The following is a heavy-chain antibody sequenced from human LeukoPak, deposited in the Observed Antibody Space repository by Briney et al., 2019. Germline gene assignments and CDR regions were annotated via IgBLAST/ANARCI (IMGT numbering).Heavy chain of an antibody. V-gene: IGHV4-39*01. D-gene: IGHD6-13*01. CDR3: ARPLYSSSWPYYMDV. J-gene: IGHJ6*03. CDR2: IYYSGST. Sequence: SETLSLTCTVSGGSISSSSYYWGWIRQPPGKGLEWIGSIYYSGSTYYNPSLKSRVTISVDTSKNQFSLKLSSVAAADTAVYYCARPLYSSSWPYYMDVWGKGTTVTISS. CDR1: GGSISSSSYY.